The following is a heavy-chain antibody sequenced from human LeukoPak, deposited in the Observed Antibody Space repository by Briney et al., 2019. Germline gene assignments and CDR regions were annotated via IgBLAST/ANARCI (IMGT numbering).Heavy chain of an antibody. J-gene: IGHJ4*02. D-gene: IGHD3-3*01. V-gene: IGHV4-34*01. Sequence: SETLSLTCAVYGGSFSGFYWSWIRQPPGMGLEWIGGIHYSGNTYYNPSLKSRVTISIDTSKNQFSLKLSSVTAADTAVYYCARLGAGPTYYDFWSGYSSFYFDYWGQGTLVTVSS. CDR2: IHYSGNT. CDR3: ARLGAGPTYYDFWSGYSSFYFDY. CDR1: GGSFSGFY.